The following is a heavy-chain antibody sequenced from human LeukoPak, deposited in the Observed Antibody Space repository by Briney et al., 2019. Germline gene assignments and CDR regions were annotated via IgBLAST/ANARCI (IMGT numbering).Heavy chain of an antibody. D-gene: IGHD5-24*01. CDR1: GFTFTDAW. V-gene: IGHV3-15*01. Sequence: GGSLRLSCAASGFTFTDAWMSWVRQAPGKGLEWVGRIKSRTDGGTSDYAAPVKGRFTISRDGSKNTLYLQMNSLKTEDTAMYYCTRDQSGGYNLFDHWGQGTLVTVPS. J-gene: IGHJ4*02. CDR2: IKSRTDGGTS. CDR3: TRDQSGGYNLFDH.